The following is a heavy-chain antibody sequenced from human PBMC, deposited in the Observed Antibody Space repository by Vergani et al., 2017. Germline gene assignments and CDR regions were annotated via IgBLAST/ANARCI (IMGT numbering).Heavy chain of an antibody. J-gene: IGHJ4*02. Sequence: EVQLVQSGAEVKKPGATVKISCKVSGYTFTDYYMHWVQQAPGKGLEWMGLVDPEDGETIYAEKFQGRVTITADTSTDTAYMELSSLRSEDTAVYYCAKSRERKVGTAIRDEGVYYFDYWGQGTLVTVSS. CDR3: AKSRERKVGTAIRDEGVYYFDY. CDR2: VDPEDGET. D-gene: IGHD2-21*02. CDR1: GYTFTDYY. V-gene: IGHV1-69-2*01.